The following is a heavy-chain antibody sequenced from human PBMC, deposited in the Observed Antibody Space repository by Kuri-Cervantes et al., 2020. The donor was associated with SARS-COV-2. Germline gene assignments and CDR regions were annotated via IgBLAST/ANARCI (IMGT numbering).Heavy chain of an antibody. CDR1: GGSISSSSYY. CDR2: IYYSGST. D-gene: IGHD1-7*01. V-gene: IGHV4-39*01. CDR3: ARHELELRSLDY. Sequence: GSLRLSCTVSGGSISSSSYYWGWIRQPPGKGLEWIGSIYYSGSTYYNPSLKSRVTISVDTSKNQFSLKLSSVTAADTAVYYCARHELELRSLDYWDQGTLVTVSS. J-gene: IGHJ4*02.